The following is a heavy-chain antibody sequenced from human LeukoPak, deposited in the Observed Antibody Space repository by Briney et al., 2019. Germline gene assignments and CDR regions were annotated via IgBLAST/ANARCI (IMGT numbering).Heavy chain of an antibody. V-gene: IGHV4-59*01. CDR2: IHYSGTT. J-gene: IGHJ4*02. Sequence: PSETLSLTCTVSGGSIRAYYWSWIRQPPGKGLEWIGYIHYSGTTNYYPSLKSRVTIALDTSKNQFSLKLNSVTAADTAVYYCARFGTSSSRYFDQWGQGTLDTVSS. CDR1: GGSIRAYY. D-gene: IGHD6-6*01. CDR3: ARFGTSSSRYFDQ.